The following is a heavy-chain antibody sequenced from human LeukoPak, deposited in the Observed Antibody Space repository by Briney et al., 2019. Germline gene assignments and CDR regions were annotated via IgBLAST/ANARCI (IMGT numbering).Heavy chain of an antibody. V-gene: IGHV4-59*01. Sequence: SETLSLTCTVSGGSISSYYWSWIRQPPGKGLEWIGYIYYSGSTNYNPSLKSRVTISVDTSKNQFPLKLSSVTAADTAVYYCARGRFGVWFGELLVWFDPWGQGTLVTVSS. CDR1: GGSISSYY. J-gene: IGHJ5*02. CDR2: IYYSGST. D-gene: IGHD3-10*01. CDR3: ARGRFGVWFGELLVWFDP.